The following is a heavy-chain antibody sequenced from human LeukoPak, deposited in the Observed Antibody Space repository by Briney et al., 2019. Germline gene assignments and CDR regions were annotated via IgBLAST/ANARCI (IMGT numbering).Heavy chain of an antibody. CDR1: GDSISSYY. J-gene: IGHJ4*02. D-gene: IGHD6-6*01. V-gene: IGHV4-59*08. CDR2: IYYSGST. CDR3: ARGTWSSSIDY. Sequence: SETLSLTCTVSGDSISSYYWSWIRQPPGKGLEWIGYIYYSGSTNYNPSLKSRITISVDTSKNQFSLKLSSVTAADTAVYYCARGTWSSSIDYWGQGTLVTVSS.